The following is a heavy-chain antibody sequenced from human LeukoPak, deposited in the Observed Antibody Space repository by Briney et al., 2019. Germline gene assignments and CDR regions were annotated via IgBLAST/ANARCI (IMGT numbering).Heavy chain of an antibody. CDR1: GFTFSTYW. V-gene: IGHV3-7*04. CDR3: ARGYTCGY. D-gene: IGHD5-18*01. CDR2: IKEDGSEK. J-gene: IGHJ4*02. Sequence: GGSLRLSCAASGFTFSTYWMSWVRQAPGKGLEWVANIKEDGSEKNYADSVKGRSTISRDNAKNSLYLQMNSLRAEDTAVYYCARGYTCGYWGQGTLVIVSS.